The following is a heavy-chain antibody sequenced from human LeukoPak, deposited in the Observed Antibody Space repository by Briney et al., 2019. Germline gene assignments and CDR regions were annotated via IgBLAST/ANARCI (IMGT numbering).Heavy chain of an antibody. D-gene: IGHD3-3*01. CDR3: ARESSYYDFWSGYVG. Sequence: VASVKVSCKASGGTFSSYAISWVRQAPGQGLEWMGGIIPIFGTANYARKFQGRVTITTDESTSTAYMELSSLRSEDTAVYYCARESSYYDFWSGYVGWGQGTLVTVSS. CDR2: IIPIFGTA. V-gene: IGHV1-69*05. J-gene: IGHJ4*02. CDR1: GGTFSSYA.